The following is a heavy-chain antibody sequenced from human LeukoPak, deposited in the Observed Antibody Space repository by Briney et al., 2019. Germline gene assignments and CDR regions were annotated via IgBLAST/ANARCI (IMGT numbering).Heavy chain of an antibody. CDR1: GFTFSSYA. Sequence: SGGSLRLSCAASGFTFSSYAMSWVRQAPGKGLEWVSAISGSGGSTYYADSVKGRFTIFRDNSKNTLYLQMNSLRAEDTAVYYCAAQSARPQYYFDYWGQGTLVTVSS. CDR2: ISGSGGST. V-gene: IGHV3-23*01. CDR3: AAQSARPQYYFDY. D-gene: IGHD6-6*01. J-gene: IGHJ4*02.